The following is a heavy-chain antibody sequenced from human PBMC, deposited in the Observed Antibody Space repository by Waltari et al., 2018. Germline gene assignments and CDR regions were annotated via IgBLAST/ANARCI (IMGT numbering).Heavy chain of an antibody. D-gene: IGHD2-2*02. CDR3: ARAISYRYCSSTSCYKSYYYYMDV. V-gene: IGHV4-59*01. J-gene: IGHJ6*03. Sequence: QVQLQESGPGLVKPSETLSLTCTVSGGSISSYYWSWIRQPPGKGLEWIGYIYYSGSTNYNPSLKSRVTISVDTSKNQFSLKLSSVTAADTAVYYCARAISYRYCSSTSCYKSYYYYMDVWGKGTTVTISS. CDR1: GGSISSYY. CDR2: IYYSGST.